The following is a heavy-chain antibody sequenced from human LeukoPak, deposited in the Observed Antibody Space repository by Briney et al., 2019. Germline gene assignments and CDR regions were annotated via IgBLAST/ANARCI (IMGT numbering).Heavy chain of an antibody. CDR1: GFTFSSYS. Sequence: PGGSLRLSCAASGFTFSSYSVNWVRQAPGSGLEWVASIKPDGSEGYYVDSVKGRFTISRDNAKNSLYLQMNSLRAEDTAVYHCTTQYRRSSFAWGQGTLVTVSS. D-gene: IGHD6-6*01. V-gene: IGHV3-7*01. J-gene: IGHJ5*02. CDR3: TTQYRRSSFA. CDR2: IKPDGSEG.